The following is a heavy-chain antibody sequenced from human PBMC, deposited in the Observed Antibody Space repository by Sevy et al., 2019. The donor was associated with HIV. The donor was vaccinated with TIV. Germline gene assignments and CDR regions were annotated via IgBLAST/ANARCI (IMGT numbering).Heavy chain of an antibody. CDR1: GFNFRNYW. D-gene: IGHD3-10*01. V-gene: IGHV3-7*01. CDR3: ASEREEEDKSGAKFDY. CDR2: IKHDESEQ. Sequence: GGSLRLSCEVFGFNFRNYWMSWVRQAPGKGLEWVANIKHDESEQNYLESVKGRLTVSRDNGQKSLYLQMPGLRVDDAALDYCASEREEEDKSGAKFDYWGRGTLVTVSS. J-gene: IGHJ4*02.